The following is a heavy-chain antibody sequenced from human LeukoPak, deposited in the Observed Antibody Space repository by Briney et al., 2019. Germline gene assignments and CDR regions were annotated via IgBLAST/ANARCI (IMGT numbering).Heavy chain of an antibody. D-gene: IGHD5-12*01. V-gene: IGHV1-46*01. CDR3: ARDSGYDLGPDY. Sequence: ASVTVSCKASGYTFTSYYMHWVRQAPGQGLEWMGIINPSGGSTSYAQKFQGRVTMTRDMSTSTVYMELSSLRSEDTAVYYCARDSGYDLGPDYWGQGTLVTVSS. CDR2: INPSGGST. CDR1: GYTFTSYY. J-gene: IGHJ4*02.